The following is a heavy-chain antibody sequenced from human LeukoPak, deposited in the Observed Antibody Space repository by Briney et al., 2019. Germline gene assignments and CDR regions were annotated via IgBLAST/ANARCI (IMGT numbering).Heavy chain of an antibody. Sequence: SETLSLTCTVSGGSISSYYWSWIRQPPGKGLEWIGYIYYSGSTYYNPSLKSRVTISVDTSKNQFSLKLSSVTAADTAVYYCARDKTSTWEYNWFDPWGQGTLVTVSS. V-gene: IGHV4-59*12. CDR2: IYYSGST. D-gene: IGHD1-26*01. CDR1: GGSISSYY. CDR3: ARDKTSTWEYNWFDP. J-gene: IGHJ5*02.